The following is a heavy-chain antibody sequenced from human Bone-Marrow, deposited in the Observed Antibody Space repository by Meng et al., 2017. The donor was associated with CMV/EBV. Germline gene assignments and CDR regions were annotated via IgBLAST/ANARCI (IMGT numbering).Heavy chain of an antibody. V-gene: IGHV2-26*01. J-gene: IGHJ6*02. Sequence: SGPTLVKPTETLTLTCTVSGFSLSNARMGVSWIRQPPGKALEWLAHIFSNDEKSYSTFLKSRLTISKDTSKSQVVLTMTNMDPVDTATYYCARIHSSGYYYYYYYGMDVWGQGTTVTVSS. CDR3: ARIHSSGYYYYYYYGMDV. D-gene: IGHD3-22*01. CDR2: IFSNDEK. CDR1: GFSLSNARMG.